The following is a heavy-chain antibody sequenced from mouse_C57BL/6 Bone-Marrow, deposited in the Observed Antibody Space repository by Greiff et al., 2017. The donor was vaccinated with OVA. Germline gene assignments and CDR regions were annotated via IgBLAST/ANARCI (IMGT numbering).Heavy chain of an antibody. CDR3: ARHSYYAYPCWCFSI. V-gene: IGHV2-6-1*01. J-gene: IGHJ1*03. Sequence: VQLVESGPGLVAPSQSLSITCTVSGFSLTSYGVHWVRQPPGKGLEGRVVIWSDGSTTSSTTRKSRLSISTDNTTSQVFLKMSSLPTDDTAMYYCARHSYYAYPCWCFSIWGTGTTVTVSS. CDR1: GFSLTSYG. D-gene: IGHD2-2*01. CDR2: IWSDGST.